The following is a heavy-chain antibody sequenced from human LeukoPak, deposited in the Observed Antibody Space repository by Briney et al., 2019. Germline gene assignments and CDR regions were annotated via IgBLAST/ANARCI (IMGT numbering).Heavy chain of an antibody. Sequence: GGSLRLSCAASGFTFSSYGMHWVRQAPGKGLEWVAVIWYDGSNKYYADSVKGRFTISRDNSKNTLYLQMNSLRAEDTAVYYCARNGDGGAYYFDYWGQGTLVTVSS. V-gene: IGHV3-33*01. CDR2: IWYDGSNK. CDR3: ARNGDGGAYYFDY. D-gene: IGHD4-17*01. CDR1: GFTFSSYG. J-gene: IGHJ4*02.